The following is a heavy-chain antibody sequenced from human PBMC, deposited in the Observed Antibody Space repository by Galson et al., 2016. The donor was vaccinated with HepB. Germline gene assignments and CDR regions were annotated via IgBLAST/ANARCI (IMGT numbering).Heavy chain of an antibody. D-gene: IGHD6-13*01. CDR1: GASISSYF. V-gene: IGHV4-59*01. CDR2: VYYSGSA. CDR3: ARLTESSTGDQDLFDY. Sequence: ETLSLTCTVSGASISSYFWSWLRQPPGKELEWIGCVYYSGSADYNPSLNSRVTISTDTSKNQFSLKLTSVTAADTAVYYCARLTESSTGDQDLFDYWGQGTLVTVSS. J-gene: IGHJ4*02.